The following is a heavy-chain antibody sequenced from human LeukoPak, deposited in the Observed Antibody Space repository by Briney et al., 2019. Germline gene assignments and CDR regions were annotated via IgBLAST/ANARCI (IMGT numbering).Heavy chain of an antibody. CDR2: ITGTSSTI. CDR1: GCTFSTYT. D-gene: IGHD6-19*01. J-gene: IGHJ4*02. Sequence: GGSPRLSCAASGCTFSTYTMNWVRQAPGKGLEWVSYITGTSSTIYYADSVKGRFTVSRDNARNSLYLQMNSLRDEDTAVYYCARVLTDSRGWYHFDYWGQGTLVTVSS. CDR3: ARVLTDSRGWYHFDY. V-gene: IGHV3-48*02.